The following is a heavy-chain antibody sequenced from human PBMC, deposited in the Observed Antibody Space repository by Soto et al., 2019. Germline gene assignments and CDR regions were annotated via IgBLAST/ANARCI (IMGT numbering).Heavy chain of an antibody. J-gene: IGHJ4*02. CDR3: VRRGDDYSLDY. D-gene: IGHD4-4*01. CDR2: IYPGDSDT. Sequence: PGESLKISCKGSGYSFISHWIAWVRQMPGRGLEWMGIIYPGDSDTRYSPSFLGQVTISADKSLSTVYLQWSSLKASDAAISVCVRRGDDYSLDYWGQGTLVTVSS. V-gene: IGHV5-51*01. CDR1: GYSFISHW.